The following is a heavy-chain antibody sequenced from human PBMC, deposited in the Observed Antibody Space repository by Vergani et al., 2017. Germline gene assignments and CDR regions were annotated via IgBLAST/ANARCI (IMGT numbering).Heavy chain of an antibody. J-gene: IGHJ3*02. D-gene: IGHD5-18*01. V-gene: IGHV4-61*02. CDR3: HSRSQAFDI. Sequence: QVQLQESGPGLVKPSQTLSLTCTVSGGSISSGSYYWSWIRQPAGKGLEWIGRIYTSGSTNYNPSLKSRVTISVDTSKNQFSLKLSSVTAADTAVYYCHSRSQAFDIWGQGTMVTVSS. CDR2: IYTSGST. CDR1: GGSISSGSYY.